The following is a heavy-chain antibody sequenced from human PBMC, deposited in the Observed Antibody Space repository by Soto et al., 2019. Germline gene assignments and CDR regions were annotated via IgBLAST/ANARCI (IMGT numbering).Heavy chain of an antibody. V-gene: IGHV3-33*01. CDR1: GFTFSNYG. Sequence: QVQLVESGGGVVQPGTSLRLSRVASGFTFSNYGIHWVRQAPGRGLEWVAVIWHDGSQKYLTDSVRGRFTISRDNSKNTVYLHMNSLRVEDTAVYYCEGRDDPFHVWGRGTMVTVSS. J-gene: IGHJ3*01. CDR3: EGRDDPFHV. CDR2: IWHDGSQK.